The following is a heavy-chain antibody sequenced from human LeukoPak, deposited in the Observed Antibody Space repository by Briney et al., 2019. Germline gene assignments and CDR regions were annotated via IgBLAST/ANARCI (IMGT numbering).Heavy chain of an antibody. V-gene: IGHV3-74*01. CDR3: ARGYSGSGRTY. D-gene: IGHD3-10*01. CDR1: GFTFSTFW. J-gene: IGHJ4*02. Sequence: GGSLRLSCAAPGFTFSTFWMYWVRQAPGKGLMWVSRITGDGSSATYADSVKGRFTISRDNAKNTVYLQVNSLRVEDTAMYYCARGYSGSGRTYWGQGTLVTVSS. CDR2: ITGDGSSA.